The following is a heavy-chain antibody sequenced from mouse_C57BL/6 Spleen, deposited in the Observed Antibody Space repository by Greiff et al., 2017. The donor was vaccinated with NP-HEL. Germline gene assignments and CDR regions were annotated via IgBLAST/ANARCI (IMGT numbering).Heavy chain of an antibody. V-gene: IGHV5-9-1*02. CDR3: TRVGSNWGFDY. D-gene: IGHD4-1*01. CDR1: GFTFSSYA. CDR2: ISSGGGYI. J-gene: IGHJ2*01. Sequence: EVQVVESGEGLVKPGGSLKLSCAASGFTFSSYAMSWVRQTPGKSLEWVAYISSGGGYIYYADTVKGRFTISRDNARNTLYLQMSSLKSEDTAMYYCTRVGSNWGFDYWGQGTTLTVSS.